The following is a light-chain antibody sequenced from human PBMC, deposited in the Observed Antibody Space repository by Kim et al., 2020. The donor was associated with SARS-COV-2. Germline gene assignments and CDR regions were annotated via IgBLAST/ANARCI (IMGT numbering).Light chain of an antibody. CDR2: GAS. CDR1: QSVSSNY. V-gene: IGKV3-20*01. CDR3: QHYGTSPLT. J-gene: IGKJ4*01. Sequence: PGVRATVSCRASQSVSSNYLAWYQQKPGQAPRLLIYGASSRATGIPDRFSGSGSETDFILTISRLDPEDFAVYYCQHYGTSPLTFGGGTKVDIK.